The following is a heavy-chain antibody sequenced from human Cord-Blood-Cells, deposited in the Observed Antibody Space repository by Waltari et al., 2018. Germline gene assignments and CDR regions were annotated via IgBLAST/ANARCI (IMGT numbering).Heavy chain of an antibody. CDR1: GFTFSSYG. CDR3: ARDLGGGWFDP. CDR2: IWYDGSNK. Sequence: QVQLVESGGGVVQPGRSLRLSCAASGFTFSSYGMHWVRQAPGKGLEWVAVIWYDGSNKYYAGSVKCRFTISRDNSKTTLYLQMNSLRAEDTAVYYCARDLGGGWFDPWGQGTLVTVSS. J-gene: IGHJ5*02. D-gene: IGHD3-16*01. V-gene: IGHV3-33*01.